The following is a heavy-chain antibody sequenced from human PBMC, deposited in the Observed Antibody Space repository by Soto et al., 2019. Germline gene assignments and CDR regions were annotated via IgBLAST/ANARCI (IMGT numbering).Heavy chain of an antibody. Sequence: GGSLRLSCAASGFTFSSYAMSWVRQAPGKGLEWVSAISGSGGSTYYADSVKGRFTISRDNSKNTLYLQMNSLRAEDTAVYYCAGGPGKYYYDSSGYEYFDYWGQGTLVTVSS. CDR1: GFTFSSYA. D-gene: IGHD3-22*01. J-gene: IGHJ4*02. CDR2: ISGSGGST. V-gene: IGHV3-23*01. CDR3: AGGPGKYYYDSSGYEYFDY.